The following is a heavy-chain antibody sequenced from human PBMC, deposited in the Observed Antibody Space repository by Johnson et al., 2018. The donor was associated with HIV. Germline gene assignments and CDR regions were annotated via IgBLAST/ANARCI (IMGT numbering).Heavy chain of an antibody. CDR1: GFTFSSYG. CDR3: AKDIYGYDAFDI. CDR2: IRYDESNK. J-gene: IGHJ3*02. D-gene: IGHD5-24*01. Sequence: QVQLVESGGGVVQPGGSLRLSCAASGFTFSSYGMHWVRQAPDKGLEWVAFIRYDESNKYYADSLKGRCTISRDNSKNTLYLQMNRLRAEETALYYCAKDIYGYDAFDIWGQGTMVTVSS. V-gene: IGHV3-30*02.